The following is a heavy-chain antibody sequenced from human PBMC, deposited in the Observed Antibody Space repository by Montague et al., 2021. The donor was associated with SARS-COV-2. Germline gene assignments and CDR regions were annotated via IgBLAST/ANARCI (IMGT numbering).Heavy chain of an antibody. CDR2: FCYGGTT. J-gene: IGHJ5*02. CDR1: SGSISNDIYY. Sequence: SETLSLTCTVSSGSISNDIYYWGWIRQPPGKGLEWIGGFCYGGTTYYNPSLKSRVTTSIDTSKNQCSLKLTAVTAADTAVYYCARQVIQLWFDRWGQGTLVTVSS. V-gene: IGHV4-39*07. CDR3: ARQVIQLWFDR. D-gene: IGHD1-1*01.